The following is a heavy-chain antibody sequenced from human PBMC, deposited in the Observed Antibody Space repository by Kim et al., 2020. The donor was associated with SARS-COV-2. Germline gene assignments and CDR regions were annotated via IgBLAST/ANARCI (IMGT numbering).Heavy chain of an antibody. Sequence: GGSLRLSCAASGFTFSSYAMHWVRQAPGKGLEWVAVISYDGSNKYYADSVKGRFTISRDNSKNTLYLQMNSLRAEDTAVYYCARGPKLLWFGVGYFDYWGQGTLVTVSS. CDR1: GFTFSSYA. V-gene: IGHV3-30-3*01. CDR2: ISYDGSNK. D-gene: IGHD3-10*01. J-gene: IGHJ4*02. CDR3: ARGPKLLWFGVGYFDY.